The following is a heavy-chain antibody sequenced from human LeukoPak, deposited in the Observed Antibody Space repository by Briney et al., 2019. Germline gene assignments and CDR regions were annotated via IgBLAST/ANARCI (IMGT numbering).Heavy chain of an antibody. Sequence: GGALEISLKGFGYRFNQYWIRGGGPMPGKGRGGVGRVDPSDSYNNYSPSFQGHVTISADKSISTAYLQWSSLKASDTAMYYCARQALGELSWFDPWGQGTLVTVSS. D-gene: IGHD3-10*01. CDR1: GYRFNQYW. V-gene: IGHV5-10-1*01. J-gene: IGHJ5*02. CDR2: VDPSDSYN. CDR3: ARQALGELSWFDP.